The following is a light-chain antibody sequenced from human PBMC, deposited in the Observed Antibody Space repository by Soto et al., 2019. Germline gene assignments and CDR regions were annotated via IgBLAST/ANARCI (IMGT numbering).Light chain of an antibody. CDR2: EVN. CDR3: SSYAGSRNV. Sequence: QSALTQPPSASGSPGQSVAISCTGTSSDVGGYNYVSWYQQHPGKAPKLMIYEVNKRPSGVTDRFSGSKSGNTASLTVSGLQAEDEADYYCSSYAGSRNVFGTGTKLTVL. V-gene: IGLV2-8*01. J-gene: IGLJ1*01. CDR1: SSDVGGYNY.